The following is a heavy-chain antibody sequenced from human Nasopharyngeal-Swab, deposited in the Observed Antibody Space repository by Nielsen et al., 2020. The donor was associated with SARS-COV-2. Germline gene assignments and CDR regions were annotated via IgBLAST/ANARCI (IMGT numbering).Heavy chain of an antibody. CDR2: IYSGGSST. CDR3: AKSTTVTRWGYYYYVMDV. D-gene: IGHD4-17*01. J-gene: IGHJ6*02. Sequence: IRQPPGKGLERVSAIYSGGSSTYYADSEKGRFTNSRDKSKNTLYLQMNSLRAEDTAVYYCAKSTTVTRWGYYYYVMDVWGQGTTVTVSS. V-gene: IGHV3-23*03.